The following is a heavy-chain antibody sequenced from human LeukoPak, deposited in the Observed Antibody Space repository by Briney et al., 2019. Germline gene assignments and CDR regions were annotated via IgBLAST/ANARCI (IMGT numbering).Heavy chain of an antibody. V-gene: IGHV4-34*01. Sequence: SETLSLTCAVYIDSFTNYYWNWIRQTPGKGLEWIGEVNDSGGTNINPSLRGRVTISVDESKNQFSLKLSSVTAADTAVYYCAREGSYSSSWSSDHDAFDIWGQGTMVTVSS. CDR1: IDSFTNYY. D-gene: IGHD6-13*01. J-gene: IGHJ3*02. CDR2: VNDSGGT. CDR3: AREGSYSSSWSSDHDAFDI.